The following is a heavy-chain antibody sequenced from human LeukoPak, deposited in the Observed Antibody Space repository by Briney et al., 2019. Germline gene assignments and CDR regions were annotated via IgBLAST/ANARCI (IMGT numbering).Heavy chain of an antibody. D-gene: IGHD3-10*01. V-gene: IGHV3-9*01. CDR3: AKDTGYDGSGSYWDY. CDR2: ISWNSGSI. CDR1: GFTFDDYA. J-gene: IGHJ4*02. Sequence: PGRSLRLSCAASGFTFDDYAMHWVRQAPGKGLEWVSGISWNSGSIGYADSVKGRFTISRDNAKNSLYLQMNSLRAEDTALYYCAKDTGYDGSGSYWDYWGQGTLVTVSS.